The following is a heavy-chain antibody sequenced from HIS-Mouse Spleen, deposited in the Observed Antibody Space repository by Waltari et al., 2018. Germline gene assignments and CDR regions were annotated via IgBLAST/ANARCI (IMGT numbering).Heavy chain of an antibody. D-gene: IGHD7-27*01. V-gene: IGHV1-24*01. CDR3: ATWDYYYGMDV. Sequence: QVQLVQSGAEVKKPGASVKVSCKVSGYTLTELSMHWVRQAPGKGLEWMGGFDPEEGEKICAQQFQGRVTMTEDTSTDTAYMELSSLSSEDTAVYYCATWDYYYGMDVWGQGTTVTVSS. CDR1: GYTLTELS. J-gene: IGHJ6*02. CDR2: FDPEEGEK.